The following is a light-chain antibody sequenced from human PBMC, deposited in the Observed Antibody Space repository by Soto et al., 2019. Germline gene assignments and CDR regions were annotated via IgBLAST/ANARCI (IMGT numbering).Light chain of an antibody. J-gene: IGKJ1*01. CDR3: QHYNSYSEA. Sequence: DIHLTQPPSTLSASVGDRVTITCRASQSVSIWLAWYRQKPGKAPEVLVWDASSLQRGVPSRFSGSGSGTEFTLTIRSLKPDDFATYYCQHYNSYSEALGQGTKVDIK. CDR1: QSVSIW. V-gene: IGKV1-5*01. CDR2: DAS.